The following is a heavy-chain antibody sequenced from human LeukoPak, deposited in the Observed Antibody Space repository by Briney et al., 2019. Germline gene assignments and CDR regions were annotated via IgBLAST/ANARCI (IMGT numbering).Heavy chain of an antibody. CDR3: ACGLGPRLNYYYGMDV. J-gene: IGHJ6*02. CDR2: INPNSGGT. CDR1: GGTFSSYA. V-gene: IGHV1-2*04. Sequence: GSSVKVSCKASGGTFSSYAISWVRQAPGQGLEWMGWINPNSGGTNYAQKFQGWVTMTRDTSISTAYMELSRLRSDDTAVYYCACGLGPRLNYYYGMDVWGQGTTVTVSS. D-gene: IGHD3-22*01.